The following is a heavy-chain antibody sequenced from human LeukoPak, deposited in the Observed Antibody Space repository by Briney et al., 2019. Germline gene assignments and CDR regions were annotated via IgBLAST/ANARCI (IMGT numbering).Heavy chain of an antibody. V-gene: IGHV1-8*01. CDR3: ARGDYYDSSGVIDP. CDR2: MNPNSGNT. J-gene: IGHJ5*02. Sequence: ASVKVSCKASGYTFTSYDINWVRQATGQGLEWMGWMNPNSGNTGYAQKFQGRVTMTRNTSISTAYMELSSLRSDDTAVYYCARGDYYDSSGVIDPWGQGTLVTVSS. D-gene: IGHD3-22*01. CDR1: GYTFTSYD.